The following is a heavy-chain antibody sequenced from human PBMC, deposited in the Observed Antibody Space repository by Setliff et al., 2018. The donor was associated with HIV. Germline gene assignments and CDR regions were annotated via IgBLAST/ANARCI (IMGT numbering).Heavy chain of an antibody. CDR1: GYTFISHY. D-gene: IGHD3-22*01. V-gene: IGHV1-46*01. CDR2: INPNGGST. CDR3: ARVNYDSSDSRLGYYFDY. J-gene: IGHJ4*02. Sequence: ASVKVSCKASGYTFISHYIHWVRQAPGQGPEWMGRINPNGGSTTYAQKFQGRITMTRDTSTSTVYMELSSLRSEDTAVYYCARVNYDSSDSRLGYYFDYWGQGTLVTVSS.